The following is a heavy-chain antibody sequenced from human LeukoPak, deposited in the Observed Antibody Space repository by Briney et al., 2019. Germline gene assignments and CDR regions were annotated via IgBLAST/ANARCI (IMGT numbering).Heavy chain of an antibody. D-gene: IGHD3-10*01. Sequence: SETLSLTCAVYGRSFSGYYWSWIRQPPGKGLEWIGEINHSGSTNYNPSLKSRVTISVDTSKNQFSLKLSSVTAADTAVYYCARRLYYYGSGSSLGYFQHWGQGTLVTVSS. CDR2: INHSGST. CDR1: GRSFSGYY. CDR3: ARRLYYYGSGSSLGYFQH. V-gene: IGHV4-34*01. J-gene: IGHJ1*01.